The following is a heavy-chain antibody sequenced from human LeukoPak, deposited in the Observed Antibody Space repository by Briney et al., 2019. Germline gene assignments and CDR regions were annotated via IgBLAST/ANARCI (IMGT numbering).Heavy chain of an antibody. V-gene: IGHV3-74*01. CDR1: GLTFSSYW. CDR3: ARVAEDIVVVPAARRYYYYGMDV. Sequence: GGSLRLSCAASGLTFSSYWMHWVRQAPGKGLVWVSRINSDGNSTSYADSVKGRFTISRDNAKNTLYLQMNSLRAEDTAVYYCARVAEDIVVVPAARRYYYYGMDVWGQGTTVTVSS. J-gene: IGHJ6*02. D-gene: IGHD2-2*01. CDR2: INSDGNST.